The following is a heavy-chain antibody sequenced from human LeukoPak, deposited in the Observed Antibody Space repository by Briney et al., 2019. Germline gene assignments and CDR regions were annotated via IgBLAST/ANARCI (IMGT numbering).Heavy chain of an antibody. J-gene: IGHJ4*02. V-gene: IGHV1-2*02. CDR1: GYSFSCFY. D-gene: IGHD6-19*01. Sequence: ASVKVSCKASGYSFSCFYMHWVRQAPGQGLGWVGWIFPNTGGTNFAQEFQGRVTMTMDTTISTAYMELSSRRSDDTAVYYCAREWLIVVTGTGHLDYWGQGTLVTVSS. CDR2: IFPNTGGT. CDR3: AREWLIVVTGTGHLDY.